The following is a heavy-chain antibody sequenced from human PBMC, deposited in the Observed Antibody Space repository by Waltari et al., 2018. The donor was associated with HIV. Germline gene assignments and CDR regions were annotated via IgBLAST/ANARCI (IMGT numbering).Heavy chain of an antibody. CDR1: GYTFSTYD. CDR3: ARVRARDGYRHCDY. D-gene: IGHD5-12*01. V-gene: IGHV1-8*01. CDR2: MNPNRGKT. Sequence: QVQLVQSGAEVKKPGASVKVSCEASGYTFSTYDINWVRQAAGQGLQWMGGMNPNRGKTGYPKNCQGRLTMTRNTARNTADMELSSLSSEGTAVYYCARVRARDGYRHCDYWGQGALVTVSS. J-gene: IGHJ4*02.